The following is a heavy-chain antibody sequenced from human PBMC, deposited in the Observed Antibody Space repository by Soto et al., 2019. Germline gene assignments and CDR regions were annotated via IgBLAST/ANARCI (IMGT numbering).Heavy chain of an antibody. J-gene: IGHJ3*02. CDR3: ARDGEDAFDI. D-gene: IGHD3-3*01. CDR1: GFTFSSYA. Sequence: GGSLRLSCAASGFTFSSYAMHWVRQAPGKGLEWVAVISYDGSNKYYADSVKGRFTISRDNSKNTLYLQMNSLRAEDTAVYYCARDGEDAFDIGGQGTMVTVSS. V-gene: IGHV3-30-3*01. CDR2: ISYDGSNK.